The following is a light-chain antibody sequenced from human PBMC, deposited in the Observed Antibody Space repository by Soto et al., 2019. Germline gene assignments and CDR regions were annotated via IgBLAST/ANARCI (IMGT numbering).Light chain of an antibody. J-gene: IGLJ2*01. CDR3: SSYAGSNNFVV. Sequence: QSVLTQPPSASGSPGQSVTISCTGTSSDVGGYNYVSWYQQHPGKAPKLMIYEVSKRPSGVPDRFSGSKSGNTASLTVSGLRAEHEADYYCSSYAGSNNFVVFGGGTKLTVL. CDR2: EVS. V-gene: IGLV2-8*01. CDR1: SSDVGGYNY.